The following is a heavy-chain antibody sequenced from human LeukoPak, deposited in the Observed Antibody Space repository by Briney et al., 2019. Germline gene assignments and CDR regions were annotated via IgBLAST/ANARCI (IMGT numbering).Heavy chain of an antibody. CDR3: ARLDVVVPAANDAFDI. D-gene: IGHD2-2*01. CDR1: GYSFTSYW. J-gene: IGHJ3*02. Sequence: GESLRISCKGSGYSFTSYWIGWVRQMPGKGLGWMGTIYPGDSDTRYSPSFQGQVTISADKSISTAYLQWSSLKASDTAMYYCARLDVVVPAANDAFDIWGQGTMVTVSS. CDR2: IYPGDSDT. V-gene: IGHV5-51*01.